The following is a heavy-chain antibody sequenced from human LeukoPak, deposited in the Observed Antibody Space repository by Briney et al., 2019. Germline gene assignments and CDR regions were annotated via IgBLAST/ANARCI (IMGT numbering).Heavy chain of an antibody. CDR3: AXDSSGDIHAFDI. Sequence: MXSETLXXTCTVSGGSISSSSYYWGWIRQPPGKGLEWIGSIYYSGSTYYNPSLKSRITISVETTKNQFSRKLRSVTAAATAVDXXAXDSSGDIHAFDIWGQGTMVTVSS. D-gene: IGHD3-10*01. J-gene: IGHJ3*02. CDR2: IYYSGST. V-gene: IGHV4-39*07. CDR1: GGSISSSSYY.